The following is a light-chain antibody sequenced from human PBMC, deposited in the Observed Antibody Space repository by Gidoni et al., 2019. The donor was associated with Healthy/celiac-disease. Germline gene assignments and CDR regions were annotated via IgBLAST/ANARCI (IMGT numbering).Light chain of an antibody. CDR2: EGS. CDR3: CSYAGSLYV. Sequence: QSALTQPASVSGSPGQSITISCTGTSSDVGSSNLVSWYQQHPGKAPKLMIYEGSKRPSGVSNRFSGSKSGTTASLTISGLQAEDEADYYCCSYAGSLYVFGTGTKVTVL. CDR1: SSDVGSSNL. V-gene: IGLV2-23*01. J-gene: IGLJ1*01.